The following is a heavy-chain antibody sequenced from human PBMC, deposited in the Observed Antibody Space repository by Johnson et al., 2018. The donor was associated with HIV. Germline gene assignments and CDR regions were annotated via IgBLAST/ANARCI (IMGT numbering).Heavy chain of an antibody. J-gene: IGHJ3*02. CDR3: ARDQSSRQAFDI. CDR1: GFTFSSYW. CDR2: IQQDGSEK. V-gene: IGHV3-7*01. D-gene: IGHD6-6*01. Sequence: VQLVESGGGLVQPGGSLRLSCAASGFTFSSYWMSWVRQAPGKGLEWVAIIQQDGSEKYYVDSVKGRFTISRDNAKNSLYLQMNSLRAEDTAVYYCARDQSSRQAFDIWGQGTMVTVSS.